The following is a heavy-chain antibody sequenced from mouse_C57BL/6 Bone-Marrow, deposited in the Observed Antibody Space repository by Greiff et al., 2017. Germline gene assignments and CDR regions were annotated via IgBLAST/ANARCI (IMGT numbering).Heavy chain of an antibody. CDR3: ARHYGSSSYYFDH. D-gene: IGHD1-1*01. CDR1: GYTFTSYW. Sequence: QVQLQQPGAELVRPGTSVKLSCKASGYTFTSYWMHWVKQRPGQGLEWIGVIDPSDSYTNYNQKFKGKATLTVDTSSSTAYLQLSSLTSEDSAVYYCARHYGSSSYYFDHWGQGTTLTVSS. J-gene: IGHJ2*01. V-gene: IGHV1-59*01. CDR2: IDPSDSYT.